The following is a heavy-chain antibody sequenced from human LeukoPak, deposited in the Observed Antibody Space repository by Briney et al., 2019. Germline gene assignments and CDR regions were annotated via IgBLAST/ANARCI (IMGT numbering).Heavy chain of an antibody. CDR2: IYYSGSP. Sequence: PSETLSLTCTVSGDSISSGSYYWGWIRQPPGKGLEWIGSIYYSGSPYYNPSLKSRVTISVDTSKNQFSLNLNSVTAADTAVYYCARVSGYSYGNFDFWGQGTLVTVSS. CDR3: ARVSGYSYGNFDF. J-gene: IGHJ4*02. D-gene: IGHD5-18*01. CDR1: GDSISSGSYY. V-gene: IGHV4-39*07.